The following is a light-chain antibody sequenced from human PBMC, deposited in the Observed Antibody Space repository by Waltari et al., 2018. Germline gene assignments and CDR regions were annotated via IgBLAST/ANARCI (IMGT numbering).Light chain of an antibody. CDR2: GAS. V-gene: IGKV1-12*01. CDR3: QQTDSFPLT. Sequence: DIQMTQSPSSVSASVGDRVTISCRASQDVSTWLAWYQQKPGKAPNLLIHGASSLQSGVPSRFSGSGSGTEFTLTINGLQPEDFATYYCQQTDSFPLTFGGVTKVEIK. J-gene: IGKJ4*01. CDR1: QDVSTW.